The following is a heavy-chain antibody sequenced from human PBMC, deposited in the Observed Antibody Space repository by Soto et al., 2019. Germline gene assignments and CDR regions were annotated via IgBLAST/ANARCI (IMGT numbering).Heavy chain of an antibody. CDR2: ISAYNGNT. Sequence: QVQLVQSGAEVKKPGASVKVSCKASGYTFTSYGISWVRQAPGKGLEWMGWISAYNGNTNYAQKLQGRVTMTTDTSTSTAYMELRSLRSDDTAVYYCARKGMRYYYDSSGYWFDYWGQGTLVTVSS. CDR1: GYTFTSYG. J-gene: IGHJ4*02. D-gene: IGHD3-22*01. V-gene: IGHV1-18*01. CDR3: ARKGMRYYYDSSGYWFDY.